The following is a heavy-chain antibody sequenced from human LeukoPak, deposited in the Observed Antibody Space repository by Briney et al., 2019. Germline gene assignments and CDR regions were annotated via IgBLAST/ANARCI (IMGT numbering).Heavy chain of an antibody. CDR1: GFTFSSYS. V-gene: IGHV3-21*01. D-gene: IGHD2-2*01. Sequence: PGGSLRLSCAASGFTFSSYSMNWVHQAPGKGLEWVSSISSSSSYIYYADSVKGRFTISRDNAKNSLYLQMNSLRAEDTAVYYCARDQVPAAIPYYYGMDVWGQGTRSPSP. CDR2: ISSSSSYI. J-gene: IGHJ6*02. CDR3: ARDQVPAAIPYYYGMDV.